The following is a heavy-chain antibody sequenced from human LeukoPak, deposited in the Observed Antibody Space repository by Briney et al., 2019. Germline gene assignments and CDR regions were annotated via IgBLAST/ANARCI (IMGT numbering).Heavy chain of an antibody. CDR2: IKSKTDGGTT. CDR3: ARGAYITYYDILTGYPVSHFDY. J-gene: IGHJ4*02. CDR1: GFTFSNAW. D-gene: IGHD3-9*01. V-gene: IGHV3-15*07. Sequence: GGSLRLSCAASGFTFSNAWMNWVRQAPGKGLEWVGRIKSKTDGGTTDYAAPVKGRFTISRDDSKNTLYLQMNSLRAEDTAVYYCARGAYITYYDILTGYPVSHFDYWGQGTLVTVSS.